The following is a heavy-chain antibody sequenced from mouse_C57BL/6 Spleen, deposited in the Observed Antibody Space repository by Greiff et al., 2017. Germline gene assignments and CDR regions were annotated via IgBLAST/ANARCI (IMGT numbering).Heavy chain of an antibody. CDR1: GYTFTDYN. J-gene: IGHJ3*01. Sequence: VQLQQSGPELVKPGASVKIPCKASGYTFTDYNMDWVKQSHGKSLEWIGDINPNNGGTIYNQKFKGKATLTVDKSSSTAYMELRSLTSEDTAVYYCARGEYDFWFAYWGQGTLVTVSA. D-gene: IGHD2-4*01. V-gene: IGHV1-18*01. CDR2: INPNNGGT. CDR3: ARGEYDFWFAY.